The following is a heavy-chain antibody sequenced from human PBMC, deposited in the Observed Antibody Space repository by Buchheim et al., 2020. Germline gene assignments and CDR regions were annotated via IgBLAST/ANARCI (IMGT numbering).Heavy chain of an antibody. V-gene: IGHV4-4*02. CDR2: TYHSGST. CDR3: ARGATLYCGMDV. J-gene: IGHJ6*02. CDR1: GGSIRSSNW. Sequence: QVQLQESGPGLVKPSGTLSLTCAVSGGSIRSSNWWRWVRQPPGKALERIGETYHSGSTNYNPSLQSRVTISVDKSKNQFSLKLSSVTAAGTAVYYCARGATLYCGMDVWGQGTT.